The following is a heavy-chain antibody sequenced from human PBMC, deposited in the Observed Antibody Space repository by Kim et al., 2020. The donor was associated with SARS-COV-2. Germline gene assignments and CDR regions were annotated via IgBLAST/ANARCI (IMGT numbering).Heavy chain of an antibody. D-gene: IGHD3-10*01. Sequence: KGRFTISRDNSKNTLYLQMNSLRAEDTAVYYCARERGITMVRGVTNYFDYWGQGTLVTVSS. J-gene: IGHJ4*02. CDR3: ARERGITMVRGVTNYFDY. V-gene: IGHV3-53*01.